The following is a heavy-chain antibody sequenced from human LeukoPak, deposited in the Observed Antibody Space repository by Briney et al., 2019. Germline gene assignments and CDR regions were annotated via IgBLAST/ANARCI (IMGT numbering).Heavy chain of an antibody. J-gene: IGHJ4*02. CDR2: IYHSGST. V-gene: IGHV4-38-2*02. CDR3: ARAREGYYFDY. CDR1: GYSISGGYY. D-gene: IGHD1-26*01. Sequence: KSSETLSLTCTVSGYSISGGYYWGCIRQPPGKGLEWIGNIYHSGSTYYNPSLKSRVTISVDTSKNQFSLKLSSVTAADTAVYYCARAREGYYFDYWGQGTLVTVSS.